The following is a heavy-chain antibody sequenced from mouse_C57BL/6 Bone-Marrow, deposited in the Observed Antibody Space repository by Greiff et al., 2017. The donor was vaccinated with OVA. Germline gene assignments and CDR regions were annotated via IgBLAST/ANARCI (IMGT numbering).Heavy chain of an antibody. CDR1: GYTFTDYN. D-gene: IGHD1-1*01. CDR2: INPNNGGT. V-gene: IGHV1-18*01. J-gene: IGHJ1*03. Sequence: VQLQQSGPELVKPGASVKIPCKASGYTFTDYNMDWVKQSHGKSLEWIGDINPNNGGTIYNQKFKGKATLTVDKSSSTAYMELRSLTSEDTAVYYCARNGRSDWYFDVWGTGTTVTVSS. CDR3: ARNGRSDWYFDV.